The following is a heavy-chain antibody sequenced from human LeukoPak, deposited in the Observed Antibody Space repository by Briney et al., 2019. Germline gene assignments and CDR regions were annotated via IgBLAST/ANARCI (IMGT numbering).Heavy chain of an antibody. Sequence: ASVKVSCKASGYTFTSYGISWVRQAPGQGLEWMGWVSAYNGDTNYAQKFQGRVTMTIDSSTSTVYMELTSLRSDDTAVYYCARDILTGYFPFDYWGQGTLVTVSS. D-gene: IGHD3-9*01. CDR2: VSAYNGDT. CDR1: GYTFTSYG. J-gene: IGHJ4*02. V-gene: IGHV1-18*01. CDR3: ARDILTGYFPFDY.